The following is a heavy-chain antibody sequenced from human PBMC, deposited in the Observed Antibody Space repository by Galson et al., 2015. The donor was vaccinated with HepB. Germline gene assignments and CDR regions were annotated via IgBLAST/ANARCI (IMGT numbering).Heavy chain of an antibody. CDR3: ASLLGYCSSTSCPGDY. J-gene: IGHJ4*02. CDR2: INHSGST. Sequence: ETLSLTCAVYGGSFSGYYWSWIRQPPGKGLEWIGEINHSGSTNYNPSLKSRVTISVDTSKNQFSLKLSSVTAADTAVYYCASLLGYCSSTSCPGDYWGQGTLVTVSS. V-gene: IGHV4-34*01. CDR1: GGSFSGYY. D-gene: IGHD2-2*01.